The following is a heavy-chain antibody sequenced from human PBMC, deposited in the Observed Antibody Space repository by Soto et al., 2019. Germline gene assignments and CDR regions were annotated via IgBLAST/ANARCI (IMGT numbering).Heavy chain of an antibody. J-gene: IGHJ6*02. CDR2: ISGSGGST. CDR1: GFTFSSYA. D-gene: IGHD4-17*01. CDR3: ANTGDYYYGMDV. Sequence: GGSLRLSCAASGFTFSSYAMSWVRQAPGKGLEWVSAISGSGGSTYYADSVKGRFTISRDNSKNMLYLQMNSLRAEDTAVYYCANTGDYYYGMDVWGQGTTVTVSS. V-gene: IGHV3-23*01.